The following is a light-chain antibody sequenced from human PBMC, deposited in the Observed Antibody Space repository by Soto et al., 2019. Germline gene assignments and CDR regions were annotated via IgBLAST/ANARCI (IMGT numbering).Light chain of an antibody. CDR2: GAS. J-gene: IGKJ4*01. Sequence: EIVLTQSPGTLSLSPGDRATLSCRASQSVTSNYLAWYQQKPGQAPRLLLYGASRRAIGIPDRFSGSGSGTDFTLTSSRLEPEDFAVYYCQQYDTSPPLTFGGGTKVEIK. CDR3: QQYDTSPPLT. V-gene: IGKV3-20*01. CDR1: QSVTSNY.